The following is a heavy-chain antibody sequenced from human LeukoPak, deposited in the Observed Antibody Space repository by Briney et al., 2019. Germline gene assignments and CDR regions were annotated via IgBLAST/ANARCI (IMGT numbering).Heavy chain of an antibody. CDR3: ARERGYCSGGSCRVSDY. Sequence: PSETLSLTCTVSGGSISRYYWSWIRQPAGKGLEWIGRIYTSGSTNYNPSLKGRVTMSVDTSKNQFSLKLSSVTAADTAVYYCARERGYCSGGSCRVSDYWGQGTLVTVSS. CDR1: GGSISRYY. CDR2: IYTSGST. D-gene: IGHD2-15*01. J-gene: IGHJ4*02. V-gene: IGHV4-4*07.